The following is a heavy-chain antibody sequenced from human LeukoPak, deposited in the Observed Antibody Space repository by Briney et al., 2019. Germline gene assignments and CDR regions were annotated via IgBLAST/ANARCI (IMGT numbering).Heavy chain of an antibody. J-gene: IGHJ4*02. Sequence: ASVKVSCKASGGTFSSYAISWVRQAPGQGLEWMGGIIPIFGTANYAQKFQGRVTITADESTSTAYMELSSLRSEDTAVYYCARDGNATYYYGSGSYYNLPTLDYWGQGTLVTVSS. D-gene: IGHD3-10*01. V-gene: IGHV1-69*01. CDR1: GGTFSSYA. CDR3: ARDGNATYYYGSGSYYNLPTLDY. CDR2: IIPIFGTA.